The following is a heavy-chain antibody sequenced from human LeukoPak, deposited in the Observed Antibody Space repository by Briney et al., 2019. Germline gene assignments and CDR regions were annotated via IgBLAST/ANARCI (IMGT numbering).Heavy chain of an antibody. J-gene: IGHJ3*02. CDR1: GGSISSYY. CDR2: IYYSGST. D-gene: IGHD3-22*01. CDR3: VRGYYDSSGGDAFDI. V-gene: IGHV4-59*08. Sequence: KTSETLSLTCTVSGGSISSYYWSWIRQPPGKGLEWIGYIYYSGSTNYNPSLKSRVTISVDTSKNQFSLKLSSVTAADTAVYYCVRGYYDSSGGDAFDIWGQGTMVTVSS.